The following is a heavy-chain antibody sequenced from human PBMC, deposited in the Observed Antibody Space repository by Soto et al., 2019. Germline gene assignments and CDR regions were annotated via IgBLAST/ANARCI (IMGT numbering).Heavy chain of an antibody. Sequence: ASVKVSCKVSGYTLTELSMHWVRQAPGKGLEWMGGFDPEDAETIYAQKFQGRVTMTEDTSTDTVDMELNSLRAEDTAVYYCATDWSRYGSGVYYSGVDVWG. CDR2: FDPEDAET. CDR3: ATDWSRYGSGVYYSGVDV. J-gene: IGHJ6*02. V-gene: IGHV1-24*01. D-gene: IGHD3-10*01. CDR1: GYTLTELS.